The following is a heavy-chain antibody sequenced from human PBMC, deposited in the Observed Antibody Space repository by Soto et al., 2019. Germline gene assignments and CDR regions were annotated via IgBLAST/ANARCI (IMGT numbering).Heavy chain of an antibody. CDR1: GGSFSGYY. CDR2: INHSGST. J-gene: IGHJ5*02. D-gene: IGHD2-15*01. V-gene: IGHV4-34*01. Sequence: QVQLQQWGAGLLKPSETLSLTCAVYGGSFSGYYWSWIRQPPGKGLEWIGEINHSGSTNYNPSLTSRVTISVDTSKNQFSLKLSSVTAADTAVYYCARGRRTQGVVVVAATRWWFDPWGQGTLVTVSS. CDR3: ARGRRTQGVVVVAATRWWFDP.